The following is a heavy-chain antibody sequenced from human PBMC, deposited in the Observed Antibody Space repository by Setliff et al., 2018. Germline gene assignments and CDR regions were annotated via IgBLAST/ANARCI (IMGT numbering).Heavy chain of an antibody. CDR3: ARTGTYRYFDY. CDR1: DGSLSTYY. D-gene: IGHD1-1*01. J-gene: IGHJ4*02. V-gene: IGHV4-39*01. Sequence: PSETLSLTCTVSDGSLSTYYWGWIRQPPGKGLEWIGRIYYRGDTYYNASLKGRLTISVDTAQNQFSLRLTSVTAADTAVYYCARTGTYRYFDYWGQGALVTVSS. CDR2: IYYRGDT.